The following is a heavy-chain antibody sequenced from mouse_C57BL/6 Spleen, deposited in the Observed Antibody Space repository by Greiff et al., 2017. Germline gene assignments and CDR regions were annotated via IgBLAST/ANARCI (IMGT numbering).Heavy chain of an antibody. J-gene: IGHJ1*03. Sequence: QVQLQQSGAELARPGASVKMSCKASGYTFTSYTMHWVKQRPGQGLEWIGYINPSSGYTKYNQKFKDKATLTADKSSSTAYMQLSSLTSADSAVYYCARREASTVVAHWYFDVWGTGTTVTVSS. D-gene: IGHD1-1*01. CDR3: ARREASTVVAHWYFDV. CDR2: INPSSGYT. CDR1: GYTFTSYT. V-gene: IGHV1-4*01.